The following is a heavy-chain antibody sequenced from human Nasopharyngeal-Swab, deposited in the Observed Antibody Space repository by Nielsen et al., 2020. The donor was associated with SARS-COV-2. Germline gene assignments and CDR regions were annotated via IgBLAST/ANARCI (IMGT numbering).Heavy chain of an antibody. D-gene: IGHD6-19*01. Sequence: ASVKVSCKASGYTFTSYGISWVRQAPGQGLEWMGWISAYNGNTNYAQKLQGRVTMTTDTSTSTAYMELRSLRSDDTAVYYCARVGIAVAGHGGLYYYYGMDVWGQGTMVTVSS. CDR3: ARVGIAVAGHGGLYYYYGMDV. CDR1: GYTFTSYG. CDR2: ISAYNGNT. J-gene: IGHJ6*02. V-gene: IGHV1-18*04.